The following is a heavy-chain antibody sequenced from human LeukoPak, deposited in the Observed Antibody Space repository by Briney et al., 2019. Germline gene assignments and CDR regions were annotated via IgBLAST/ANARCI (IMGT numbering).Heavy chain of an antibody. CDR2: IFPKDSDI. CDR3: ARHGGNYDY. D-gene: IGHD4-23*01. J-gene: IGHJ4*02. CDR1: GYPFSNYW. V-gene: IGHV5-51*01. Sequence: KTGESLKISCKCSGYPFSNYWIAGGRQMPGKGMEWMGMIFPKDSDIIYSPSFQGQATISADKSINTAYVQLSSLKASDTAMYYCARHGGNYDYWGQGTLLTVSS.